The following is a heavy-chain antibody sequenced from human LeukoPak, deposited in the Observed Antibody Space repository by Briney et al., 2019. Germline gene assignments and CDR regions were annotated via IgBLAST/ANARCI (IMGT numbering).Heavy chain of an antibody. D-gene: IGHD5-12*01. CDR2: IYYSGST. J-gene: IGHJ4*02. Sequence: PSETLSLTCTVSGGSISSYYWSWVRQPPGKGREWIGYIYYSGSTNYNPSLKSGVTISVDTAKNQFSLKLSSVTAADTAVYYCARVGRGYSGYDPYYFDYWGQGTLVTVSS. CDR3: ARVGRGYSGYDPYYFDY. CDR1: GGSISSYY. V-gene: IGHV4-59*01.